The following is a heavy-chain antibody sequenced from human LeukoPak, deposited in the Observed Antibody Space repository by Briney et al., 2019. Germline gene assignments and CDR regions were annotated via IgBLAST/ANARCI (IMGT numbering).Heavy chain of an antibody. CDR2: ISSSSSYI. Sequence: PGGSLRLFCAASGFTFSSYSMNWVRQAPGKGLEWVSSISSSSSYIYYADSVKGRFTISRDNAKNSLYLQMNSLRAEDAAVYYCARDTPAEQDWGQGTLVTVSS. CDR1: GFTFSSYS. V-gene: IGHV3-21*01. CDR3: ARDTPAEQD. D-gene: IGHD1/OR15-1a*01. J-gene: IGHJ4*02.